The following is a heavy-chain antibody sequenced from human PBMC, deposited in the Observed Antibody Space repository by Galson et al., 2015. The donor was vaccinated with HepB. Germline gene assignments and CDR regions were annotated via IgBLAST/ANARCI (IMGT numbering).Heavy chain of an antibody. CDR1: GFTFSSYS. Sequence: SLRLSCAASGFTFSSYSMNWVRQAPGKGLEWLSYTNTIGTNKYYADSVRGRFTISRDNAKNSLYLQMNSLRAEDTTVYYCARGLLRLIGNWGQRTLVTVSS. J-gene: IGHJ4*02. CDR2: TNTIGTNK. CDR3: ARGLLRLIGN. D-gene: IGHD1-26*01. V-gene: IGHV3-48*04.